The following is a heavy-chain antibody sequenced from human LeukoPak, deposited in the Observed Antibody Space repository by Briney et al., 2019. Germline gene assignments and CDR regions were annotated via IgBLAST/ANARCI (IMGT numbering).Heavy chain of an antibody. D-gene: IGHD2-21*02. CDR1: GGSISSFY. J-gene: IGHJ5*02. V-gene: IGHV4-59*12. CDR2: IYYTGST. CDR3: ARDGVVVTANTLNWFDP. Sequence: SETLSLTCTVSGGSISSFYWSWIRQPPGKGLEWIGYIYYTGSTNYNSSLKSRVTISVDTSKNQFSLNLSSVTAADTAVYYCARDGVVVTANTLNWFDPWGQGTLVTVSS.